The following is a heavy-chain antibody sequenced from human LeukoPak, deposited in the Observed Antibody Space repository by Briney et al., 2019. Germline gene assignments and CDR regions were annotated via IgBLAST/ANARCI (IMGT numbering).Heavy chain of an antibody. J-gene: IGHJ5*02. CDR3: ARERGSGSYHPFDP. D-gene: IGHD3-10*01. V-gene: IGHV3-7*01. CDR2: IKQDGSEK. Sequence: GGSLRLSCVASGFTFSSYWMSWVRQTPGKGLEWVANIKQDGSEKNYIDSVKGRFTISRDNAKDSLHLQMNSLRADDTAIYYCARERGSGSYHPFDPWGQGTLAIVSS. CDR1: GFTFSSYW.